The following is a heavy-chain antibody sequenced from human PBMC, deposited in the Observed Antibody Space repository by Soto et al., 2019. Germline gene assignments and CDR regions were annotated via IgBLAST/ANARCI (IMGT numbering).Heavy chain of an antibody. D-gene: IGHD6-19*01. Sequence: PGGSLRLSCAASGFTFSSYGMHWVRQAPGKGLEWVAVISYDGSNKYYADSVKGRFTISRDNSKNTLYLQMNSLRAEDTAVYYCAKGPLYSSGWSFDYWGQGTLVTVSS. CDR1: GFTFSSYG. CDR2: ISYDGSNK. CDR3: AKGPLYSSGWSFDY. J-gene: IGHJ4*02. V-gene: IGHV3-30*18.